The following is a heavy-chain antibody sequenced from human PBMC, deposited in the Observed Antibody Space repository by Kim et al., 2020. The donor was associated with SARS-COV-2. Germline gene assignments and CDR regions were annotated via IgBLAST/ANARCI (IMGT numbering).Heavy chain of an antibody. J-gene: IGHJ4*02. Sequence: SLKSRVTISVDTSKTQFSLKLSSVTAADTAVYYCASDYCSGGSCYPAVGYWGQGTLVTVSS. D-gene: IGHD2-15*01. V-gene: IGHV4-39*07. CDR3: ASDYCSGGSCYPAVGY.